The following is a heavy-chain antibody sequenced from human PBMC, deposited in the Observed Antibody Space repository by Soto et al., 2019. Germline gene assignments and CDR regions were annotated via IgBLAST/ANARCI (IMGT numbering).Heavy chain of an antibody. Sequence: EVQLVESGGGLVQPGGSLRLSCAASGFTFSSYWMSWVRQAPGKGLEWVANIKQDGSEKYYVDSVKGRFTISRDNAKNSLYLQMNSLRAEDTAVYYSAIGYYPCYFDYWGQGTLVTVSS. D-gene: IGHD3-22*01. CDR1: GFTFSSYW. CDR3: AIGYYPCYFDY. V-gene: IGHV3-7*01. J-gene: IGHJ4*02. CDR2: IKQDGSEK.